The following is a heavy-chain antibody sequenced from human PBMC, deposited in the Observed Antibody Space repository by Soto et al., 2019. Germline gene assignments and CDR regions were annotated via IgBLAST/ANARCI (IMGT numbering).Heavy chain of an antibody. D-gene: IGHD3-10*01. CDR3: ASKSSGSYYAPYYHYGMDV. J-gene: IGHJ6*02. CDR2: IIPIFGTA. Sequence: QVQLVQSGAEVKKPGSSVKVSCKASGGTLSSYAISWVRQAPGQGLEWMGGIIPIFGTANYAQKFQGRVTITGDESTSTAYLELRSLRSEDTAVYYCASKSSGSYYAPYYHYGMDVWGQGTTVTVSS. V-gene: IGHV1-69*01. CDR1: GGTLSSYA.